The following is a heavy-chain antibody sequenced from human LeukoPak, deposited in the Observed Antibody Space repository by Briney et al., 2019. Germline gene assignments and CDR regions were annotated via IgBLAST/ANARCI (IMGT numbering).Heavy chain of an antibody. J-gene: IGHJ6*02. CDR2: ISYDGSNK. CDR1: GFTFGDHA. CDR3: ARGPERTGVGTRYYYDMDV. D-gene: IGHD2-8*01. Sequence: GGSLRLSCTVSGFTFGDHAMSWVRQAPGKGLEWVAVISYDGSNKYYADSVKGRFTISRDNSKNTLYLQMNSLRAEDTAVYYCARGPERTGVGTRYYYDMDVWGQGTTVTVSS. V-gene: IGHV3-30-3*01.